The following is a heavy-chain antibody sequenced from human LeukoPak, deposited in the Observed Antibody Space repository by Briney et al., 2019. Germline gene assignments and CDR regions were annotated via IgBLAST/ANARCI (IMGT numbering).Heavy chain of an antibody. D-gene: IGHD2-21*02. CDR3: VREDTPATANY. CDR1: GFNFANHA. Sequence: GGSLRLSCAASGFNFANHAMSWVRQTPGKGLEWVSAISGGGDNTYYADSVTGRFTISRHNSKDTLFLQMHSLRPGDTAVYYCVREDTPATANYWGQGTLVTISS. J-gene: IGHJ4*02. V-gene: IGHV3-23*01. CDR2: ISGGGDNT.